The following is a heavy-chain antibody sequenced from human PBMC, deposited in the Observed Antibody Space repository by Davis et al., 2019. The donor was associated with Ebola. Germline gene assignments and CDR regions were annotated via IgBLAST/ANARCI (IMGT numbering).Heavy chain of an antibody. CDR3: ALVPTSENWFDP. J-gene: IGHJ5*02. CDR2: INPNSGGT. V-gene: IGHV1-2*02. D-gene: IGHD2-2*01. Sequence: ASVKVSCKASGYTFTGYYMHWVRQAPGQGLEWMGWINPNSGGTNYAQKFQGRVTMTRDTSVSTAYMELSRLRSDDTAVYYCALVPTSENWFDPWGQGTLVTVSS. CDR1: GYTFTGYY.